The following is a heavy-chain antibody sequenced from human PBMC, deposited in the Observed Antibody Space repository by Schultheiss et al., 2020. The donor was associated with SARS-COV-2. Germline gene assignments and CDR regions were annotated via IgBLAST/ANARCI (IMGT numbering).Heavy chain of an antibody. D-gene: IGHD2-2*02. CDR2: IYHSGST. Sequence: SETLSLTCAVSGGSISSGSYFWSWIRQPPGKGLEWIGSIYHSGSTYYNPSLKSRVTISVDTSKNQFSLKLSSVTAADTAVYYCAKSRVPAAISYYYGMDVWGQGTTVTVSS. J-gene: IGHJ6*02. CDR1: GGSISSGSYF. V-gene: IGHV4-39*01. CDR3: AKSRVPAAISYYYGMDV.